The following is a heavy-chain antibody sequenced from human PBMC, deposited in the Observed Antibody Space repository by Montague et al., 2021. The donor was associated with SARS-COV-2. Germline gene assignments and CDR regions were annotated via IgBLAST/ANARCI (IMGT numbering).Heavy chain of an antibody. J-gene: IGHJ3*02. CDR3: ARYSPLGFESPDTFDI. CDR2: SSHKGIT. V-gene: IGHV4-38-2*02. CDR1: GSSVRSDYY. D-gene: IGHD3-9*01. Sequence: SETLSLTYTVSGSSVRSDYYWAWIRQSPGKGLEWIGSSSHKGITDYNPSLGSRVTLSVDTSKNQISLKLTSVAAADTAVYYCARYSPLGFESPDTFDIWGRGTMVTVSS.